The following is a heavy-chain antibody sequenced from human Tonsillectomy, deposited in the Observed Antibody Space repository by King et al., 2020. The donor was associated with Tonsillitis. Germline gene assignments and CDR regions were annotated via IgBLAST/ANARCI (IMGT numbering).Heavy chain of an antibody. CDR1: GFTFNNFA. J-gene: IGHJ4*02. V-gene: IGHV3-30-3*01. CDR2: IFYDGSNK. Sequence: VQLVESGGGVVQPGRSLRLSCAASGFTFNNFAMHWVRQAPGKGLEWVAIIFYDGSNKYYADSVRGRFTISRDNSKNTLYLQMNSLRTVDTAVYYCVRPYDSETSGAPFGYWGQGTLVTVSS. D-gene: IGHD3-22*01. CDR3: VRPYDSETSGAPFGY.